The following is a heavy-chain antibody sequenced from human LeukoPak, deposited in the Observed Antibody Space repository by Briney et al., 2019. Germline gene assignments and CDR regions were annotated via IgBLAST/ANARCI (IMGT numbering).Heavy chain of an antibody. V-gene: IGHV3-23*01. CDR2: ISGSGIST. J-gene: IGHJ3*02. D-gene: IGHD3-22*01. CDR1: GFTFSDYG. Sequence: QTGGSLRLSCAAAGFTFSDYGMNWVRQAPGKGLGWVSGISGSGISTYYADSVKGRFTISRDNSKNTLYLQMNSLRVEDTAVYYCAKSWNYYDSSGDDALDIWGQGTMVTVSS. CDR3: AKSWNYYDSSGDDALDI.